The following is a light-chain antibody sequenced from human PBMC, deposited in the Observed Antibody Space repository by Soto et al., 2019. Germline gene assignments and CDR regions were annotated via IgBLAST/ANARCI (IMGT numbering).Light chain of an antibody. CDR2: EVS. J-gene: IGLJ2*01. CDR3: SSYAGSVNVI. CDR1: SRDVGGYDY. V-gene: IGLV2-8*01. Sequence: QSALTQPRSVSGSPGQSVTISCTGTSRDVGGYDYVSWYQQHPGKAPKLMISEVSKRPSGVPDRFSGSNSGNTASLTVSGLQAEDEADYYCSSYAGSVNVIFGGGTKLTVL.